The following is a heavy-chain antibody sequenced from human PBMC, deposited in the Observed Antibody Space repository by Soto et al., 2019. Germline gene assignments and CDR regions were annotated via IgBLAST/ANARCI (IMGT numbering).Heavy chain of an antibody. Sequence: PGGSLRLSCAASGFTFSSYSMNWVRQAPGKGLEWVSYISSSSSTIYYADSVKGRFTISRDNAKNSLYLQMNSLRGEDTAVHYCARDSAYYYDSSGYYQDWGQGTLVTVSS. CDR1: GFTFSSYS. CDR3: ARDSAYYYDSSGYYQD. V-gene: IGHV3-48*01. CDR2: ISSSSSTI. J-gene: IGHJ4*02. D-gene: IGHD3-22*01.